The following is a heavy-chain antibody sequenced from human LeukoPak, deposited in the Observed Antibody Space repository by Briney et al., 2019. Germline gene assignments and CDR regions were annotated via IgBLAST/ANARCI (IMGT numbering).Heavy chain of an antibody. J-gene: IGHJ4*02. CDR3: ARDGMIVGTFDY. V-gene: IGHV4-31*03. D-gene: IGHD3-22*01. CDR2: IYYSGST. Sequence: SETLSLTCTVSGGSISSGGYYWSWIRQHPGKGLEWIGYIYYSGSTYYNPSLKSRVTISVDTSKNQFSLKLSPVTAADTAVYYCARDGMIVGTFDYWGQGTLVTVSS. CDR1: GGSISSGGYY.